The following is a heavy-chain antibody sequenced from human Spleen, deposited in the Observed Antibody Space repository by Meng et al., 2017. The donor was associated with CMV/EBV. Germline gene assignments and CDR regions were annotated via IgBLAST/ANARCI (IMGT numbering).Heavy chain of an antibody. CDR3: ARMQGGEGYFDY. CDR1: GGSISSRSYS. D-gene: IGHD3-16*01. J-gene: IGHJ4*01. CDR2: IYYSGNT. Sequence: SETLSLTCTVSGGSISSRSYSWGWIRQPPGKGLEWIGNIYYSGNTYYNPSLKSRVTLSVDTSKNQFSLKVTSVTAADTAIYYCARMQGGEGYFDYWGRGTLVTVSS. V-gene: IGHV4-39*07.